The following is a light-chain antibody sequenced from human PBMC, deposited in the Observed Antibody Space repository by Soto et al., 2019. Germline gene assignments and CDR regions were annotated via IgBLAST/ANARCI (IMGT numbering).Light chain of an antibody. CDR3: QQYYSTPLT. Sequence: DIVMTQSPDSLAVSLGERATINCTPSQRVCYNSTNKPYLAWYQHKPGKPPRLLIYWESTRESGVPDRFSCSGSGKDFTLTISSLQPEDVAVYYCQQYYSTPLTFGGGTKVEIK. CDR2: WES. J-gene: IGKJ4*01. CDR1: QRVCYNSTNKPY. V-gene: IGKV4-1*01.